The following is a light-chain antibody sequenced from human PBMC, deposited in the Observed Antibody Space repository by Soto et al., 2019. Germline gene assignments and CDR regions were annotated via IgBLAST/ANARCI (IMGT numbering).Light chain of an antibody. Sequence: DIQMTQSPSTLSASVGDRVTITCRASQSISSWLAWYQQKPGKAPKLLIYDASSWESGVPSRFSGSGSGTEFTLTISSLQPDDFATYYCQQYNSYPFTFAPGTKVDIK. J-gene: IGKJ3*01. CDR3: QQYNSYPFT. V-gene: IGKV1-5*01. CDR1: QSISSW. CDR2: DAS.